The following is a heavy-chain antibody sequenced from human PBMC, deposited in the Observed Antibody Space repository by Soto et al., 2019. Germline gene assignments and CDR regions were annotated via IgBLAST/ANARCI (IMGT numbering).Heavy chain of an antibody. CDR1: GGSISSYY. V-gene: IGHV4-59*01. D-gene: IGHD5-12*01. CDR2: IYYSGST. Sequence: QVQLQESGPGLVKPSETLSLTCTVSGGSISSYYWSWIRQPPGKGLEWIGYIYYSGSTNYNPSLMSRVTIAVDTSKNPFSLKLSSVTAADTAVYYCATRGYSGYDFDYWGQGTLVTVSS. J-gene: IGHJ4*02. CDR3: ATRGYSGYDFDY.